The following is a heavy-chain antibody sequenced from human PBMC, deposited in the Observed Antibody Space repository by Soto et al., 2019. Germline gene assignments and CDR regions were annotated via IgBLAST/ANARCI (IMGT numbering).Heavy chain of an antibody. Sequence: PGESLKISCEASGYSFTTYWISWVRQMPGKGLEWMGEIDPRDSYTKYSPSFQGHVTISVDKSISTAYLQWNSLKASDTAIYYCAREKSDLELFNWLDPWGHGTLVTVSS. CDR2: IDPRDSYT. CDR1: GYSFTTYW. V-gene: IGHV5-10-1*01. D-gene: IGHD1-7*01. J-gene: IGHJ5*02. CDR3: AREKSDLELFNWLDP.